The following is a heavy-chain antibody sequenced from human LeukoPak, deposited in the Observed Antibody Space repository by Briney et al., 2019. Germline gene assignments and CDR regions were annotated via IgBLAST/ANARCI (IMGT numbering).Heavy chain of an antibody. D-gene: IGHD5-18*01. CDR1: GGSIRSGGYY. CDR3: ARPMDTALLTSQAFDI. V-gene: IGHV4-61*02. CDR2: INTGGST. J-gene: IGHJ3*02. Sequence: SETLSLTCTVSGGSIRSGGYYWTWIRQPAGKGLEWIGRINTGGSTNYNPSLKSRVTISVDTSKNQFSLNLSSVTAADTAVYYCARPMDTALLTSQAFDIWGQGTMVTVSS.